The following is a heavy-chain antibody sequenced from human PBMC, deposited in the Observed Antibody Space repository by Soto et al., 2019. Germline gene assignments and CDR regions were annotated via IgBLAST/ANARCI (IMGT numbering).Heavy chain of an antibody. CDR1: GGTFSSYT. J-gene: IGHJ4*02. V-gene: IGHV1-69*08. D-gene: IGHD6-19*01. CDR3: ARDSPLRGIAGAGTRY. Sequence: QVQLVQSGAEVKKPGSSVKVSCKASGGTFSSYTISWVRQAPGQGLEWMGRIIPILGIANYAQKFQGRVTITADKSTSXAYMELRSLRSEDTAVYYCARDSPLRGIAGAGTRYWGQGTLVTVSS. CDR2: IIPILGIA.